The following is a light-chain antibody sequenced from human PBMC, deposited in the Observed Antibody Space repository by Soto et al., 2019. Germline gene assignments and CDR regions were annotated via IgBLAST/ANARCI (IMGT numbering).Light chain of an antibody. V-gene: IGLV2-14*01. J-gene: IGLJ1*01. CDR2: EVS. CDR3: SSYTSSSTL. Sequence: QSALTRPASVSGSAGRSIASACAGTSSDVGSYNYVSWYQQHPGKAPKLMIYEVSNRPSGVSSRFSGSKSGNTASLTISGLQAEDEADYYCSSYTSSSTLFGTGTKVTVL. CDR1: SSDVGSYNY.